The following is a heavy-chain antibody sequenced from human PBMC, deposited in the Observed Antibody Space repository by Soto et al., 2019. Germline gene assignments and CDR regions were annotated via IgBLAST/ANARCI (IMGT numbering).Heavy chain of an antibody. J-gene: IGHJ4*02. CDR1: GFTFSSYA. D-gene: IGHD1-26*01. CDR3: PRRGSGSYSDY. Sequence: EVQLLESGGGLVQPGGSLRLSCAASGFTFSSYAMRWVRQAPVKGLEWVSAISGSGDSTYYADSVKGRFTISRDNSKNTLYLQMNSLRAEDTAVYYCPRRGSGSYSDYWGQGTLVTVSS. CDR2: ISGSGDST. V-gene: IGHV3-23*01.